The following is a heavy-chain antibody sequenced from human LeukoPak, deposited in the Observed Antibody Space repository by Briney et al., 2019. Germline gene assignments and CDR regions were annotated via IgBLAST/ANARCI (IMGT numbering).Heavy chain of an antibody. CDR3: ARVVVVTQSNAFDI. V-gene: IGHV1-2*02. D-gene: IGHD2-21*02. CDR1: GYTFTGYY. J-gene: IGHJ3*02. CDR2: INPNSGGT. Sequence: ASVKVSCKASGYTFTGYYMHWVRQAPGQGLEWMGWINPNSGGTNYAQKFQGRVTMTRDTSISTAYMELSRLRSDDTAVYYCARVVVVTQSNAFDIWGQGTMVTVSS.